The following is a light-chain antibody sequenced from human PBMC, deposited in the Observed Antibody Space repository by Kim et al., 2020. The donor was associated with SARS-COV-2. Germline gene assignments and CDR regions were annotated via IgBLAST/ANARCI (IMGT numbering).Light chain of an antibody. CDR3: AAWDDSLSGYV. CDR1: SPNIGSNY. Sequence: ELTQPPSASGTPGQRVTISCSGGSPNIGSNYVYWYQHLPGTAPKLLIYRNNQRPSGVPDRFSGSKSATSASLAISGLRSEDEADYYCAAWDDSLSGYVFGSGTKVTVL. V-gene: IGLV1-47*01. J-gene: IGLJ1*01. CDR2: RNN.